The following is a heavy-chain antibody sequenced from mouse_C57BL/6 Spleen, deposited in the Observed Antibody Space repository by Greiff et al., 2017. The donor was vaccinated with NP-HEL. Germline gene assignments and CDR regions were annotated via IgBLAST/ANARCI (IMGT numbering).Heavy chain of an antibody. CDR1: GYTFTSYW. D-gene: IGHD2-5*01. Sequence: QVQLQQPGAELVKPGASVKLSCKASGYTFTSYWMHWVKQRPGQGLEWIGMIHPNSGSTNYNEKFKSKATLTVDKSSSTAYMQLSSLTSEDSAVYYCARPLYSNYPLGYFDVWGTGTTVTVSS. CDR3: ARPLYSNYPLGYFDV. J-gene: IGHJ1*03. V-gene: IGHV1-64*01. CDR2: IHPNSGST.